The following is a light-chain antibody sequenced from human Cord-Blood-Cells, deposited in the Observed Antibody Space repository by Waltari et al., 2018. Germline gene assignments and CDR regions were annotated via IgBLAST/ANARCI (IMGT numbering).Light chain of an antibody. J-gene: IGLJ3*02. Sequence: QSALTQPASVSGSPGQSITISCTGTSSDVGGSNYVPWYQQHPGKAPKLMIYDVSNRPSGVSNRFSGSKSGNTASLTISGLQAEDEADYYCSSYTSSSNWVFGGGTKLTVL. V-gene: IGLV2-14*03. CDR2: DVS. CDR1: SSDVGGSNY. CDR3: SSYTSSSNWV.